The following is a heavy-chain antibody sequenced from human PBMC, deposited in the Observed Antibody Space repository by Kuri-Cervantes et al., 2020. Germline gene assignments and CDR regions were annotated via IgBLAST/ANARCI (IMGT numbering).Heavy chain of an antibody. CDR2: INAGNGNT. Sequence: ASVKVSCKTSGYTFTTYGISWVRQAPGQGLEWMGWINAGNGNTKYSQKFQGRVTITRDTSASTAYMELSSLRSEETAVYYCASDKRSSWRESSGWYFDYWGQGTLVTVSS. CDR1: GYTFTTYG. D-gene: IGHD6-19*01. J-gene: IGHJ4*02. V-gene: IGHV1-3*01. CDR3: ASDKRSSWRESSGWYFDY.